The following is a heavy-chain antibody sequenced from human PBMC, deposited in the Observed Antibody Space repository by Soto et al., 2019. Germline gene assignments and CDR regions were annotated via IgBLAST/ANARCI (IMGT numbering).Heavy chain of an antibody. J-gene: IGHJ4*02. V-gene: IGHV3-30-3*01. CDR1: GFTFSSYA. CDR3: ARVTSYSGRAHFVY. CDR2: ISYDGSNK. Sequence: QVQLVESGGGVVQPGRSLRLSCAASGFTFSSYAMHWVRQAPGKGLGWVAVISYDGSNKYYADSVKGRFTISRDNCKNTLYLQMNRLRPEEAAVYNSARVTSYSGRAHFVYWGQGTLVTVCS. D-gene: IGHD2-15*01.